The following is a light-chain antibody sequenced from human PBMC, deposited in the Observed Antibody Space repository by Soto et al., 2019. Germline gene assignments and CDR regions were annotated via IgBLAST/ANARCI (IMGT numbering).Light chain of an antibody. CDR1: QDISNY. CDR2: DAS. Sequence: DIQMTQSPSSLSASVGDRVTITCQASQDISNYLNWYQQIPGKAPKLLIYDASNLKTGIPSRFSGSGSGTDFTFTISSLQPEDIATYYCQQYDNLPYTFGQGTKLEMK. CDR3: QQYDNLPYT. V-gene: IGKV1-33*01. J-gene: IGKJ2*01.